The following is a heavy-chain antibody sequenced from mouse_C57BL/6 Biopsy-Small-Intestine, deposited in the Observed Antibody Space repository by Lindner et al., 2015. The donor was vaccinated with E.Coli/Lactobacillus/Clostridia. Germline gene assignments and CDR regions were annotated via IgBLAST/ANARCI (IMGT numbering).Heavy chain of an antibody. CDR2: ISPRSGNT. D-gene: IGHD4-1*01. CDR3: ARPGLGQAY. V-gene: IGHV1-81*01. Sequence: VQLQESGAELARPGASVKLSCKASGYTFTSYYISWVKQRTGQGLEWIGEISPRSGNTYYNEKFKGKATLTADKSSSTAYMELRSLTSEDSAVYFCARPGLGQAYWGQGTLVTVSA. CDR1: GYTFTSYY. J-gene: IGHJ3*01.